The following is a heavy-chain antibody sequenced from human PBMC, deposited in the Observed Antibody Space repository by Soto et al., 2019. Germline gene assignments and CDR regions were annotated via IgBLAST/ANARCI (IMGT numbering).Heavy chain of an antibody. CDR1: GGTFSSYA. Sequence: QVQLVQSGAEVKKPGSSVKVSCKASGGTFSSYAISWVRQAAGQGLEWMGGIIPIFGTANYAQKFQGRVTTTADESASTAYMELSSLRSQDTAVYYCPRVGIPGNPPLDMDVWGQGTTVTVSS. V-gene: IGHV1-69*01. CDR3: PRVGIPGNPPLDMDV. J-gene: IGHJ6*02. CDR2: IIPIFGTA. D-gene: IGHD1-20*01.